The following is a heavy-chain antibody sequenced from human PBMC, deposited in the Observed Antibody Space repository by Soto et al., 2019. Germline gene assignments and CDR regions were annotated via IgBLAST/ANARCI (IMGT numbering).Heavy chain of an antibody. CDR1: GYNFSTYW. CDR3: ERHSNSASYYWAFDI. CDR2: IYPDDSES. Sequence: GESLKISCKGSGYNFSTYWIGWVRQMPGKGLEWMGIIYPDDSESRYSPSFKGQVTISADDSITTAYLQWGSPKASDTAMYYCERHSNSASYYWAFDIWGQGTLVTVSS. V-gene: IGHV5-51*01. J-gene: IGHJ3*02. D-gene: IGHD1-26*01.